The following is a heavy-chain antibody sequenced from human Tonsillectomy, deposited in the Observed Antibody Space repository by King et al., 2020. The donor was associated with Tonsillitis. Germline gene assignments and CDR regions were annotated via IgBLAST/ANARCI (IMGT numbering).Heavy chain of an antibody. CDR3: AHYLFRYFDY. J-gene: IGHJ4*02. CDR1: EFSLNTNGVG. Sequence: TLKESGPTLVKPTQTLTLTCTFSEFSLNTNGVGVGWLRQPPGKALEWLALIYWKDDKRYSPSLRSRLTIPKDTSKNQVFLTMTNMDPVDTATYYCAHYLFRYFDYWGQGTLVTVSS. CDR2: IYWKDDK. D-gene: IGHD3-10*01. V-gene: IGHV2-5*01.